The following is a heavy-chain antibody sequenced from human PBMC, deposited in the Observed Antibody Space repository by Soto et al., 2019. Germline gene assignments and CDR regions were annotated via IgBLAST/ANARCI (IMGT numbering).Heavy chain of an antibody. Sequence: GGSLRLSCAASGFTFGIYAMSWVRQAPGKGLEWVSSISGSGGSIYYAHSVKGRFTISRDKTKNTLDLQMNSLRAEDTAVYHCARVAPEYSSTPRRFDFWGQGTLVTVAS. CDR3: ARVAPEYSSTPRRFDF. CDR1: GFTFGIYA. V-gene: IGHV3-23*01. CDR2: ISGSGGSI. D-gene: IGHD6-13*01. J-gene: IGHJ4*02.